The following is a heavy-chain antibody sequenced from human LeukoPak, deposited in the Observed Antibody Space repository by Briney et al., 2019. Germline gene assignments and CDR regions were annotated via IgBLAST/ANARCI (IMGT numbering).Heavy chain of an antibody. D-gene: IGHD3-10*01. CDR1: GFIFGHYA. CDR3: VRDVVFEMGYSDGLGL. CDR2: VNSDNDDT. Sequence: GGSLRVSCAASGFIFGHYAIHWVRLTPGKGLEWVSGVNSDNDDTAYAVSVKGRFTISRDNANNTLYLQMDSLRTEDTALYYCVRDVVFEMGYSDGLGLRGQGTMVFVSS. J-gene: IGHJ3*01. V-gene: IGHV3-9*01.